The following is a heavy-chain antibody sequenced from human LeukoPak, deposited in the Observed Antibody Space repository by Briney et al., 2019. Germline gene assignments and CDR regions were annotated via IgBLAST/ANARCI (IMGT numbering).Heavy chain of an antibody. CDR1: GYTFTGYY. Sequence: ASVKVSCKASGYTFTGYYMHWVRQAPGQGLEWMGRINPNSGSTNYAQKFQGRVTMTRDTSISTAYMELSRLRSDDTAVYYCARDSPIVVVVAATDAFDIWGQGTMVTVSS. V-gene: IGHV1-2*06. J-gene: IGHJ3*02. D-gene: IGHD2-15*01. CDR2: INPNSGST. CDR3: ARDSPIVVVVAATDAFDI.